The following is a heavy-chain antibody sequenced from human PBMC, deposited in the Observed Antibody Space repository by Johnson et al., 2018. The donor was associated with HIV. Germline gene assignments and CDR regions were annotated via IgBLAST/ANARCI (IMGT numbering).Heavy chain of an antibody. V-gene: IGHV3-NL1*01. Sequence: QVQLVESGGGVVQPGRSLRLSCAASGFTFSSYGLHWVRQAPGKGLEWVSVIYSGGSTYYADSVKGRFTISRDNSKHTLYLQMNSLRAEDTAVYYCASEWGSRQAFDIRGQGTMVTVSS. J-gene: IGHJ3*02. CDR1: GFTFSSYG. D-gene: IGHD7-27*01. CDR3: ASEWGSRQAFDI. CDR2: IYSGGST.